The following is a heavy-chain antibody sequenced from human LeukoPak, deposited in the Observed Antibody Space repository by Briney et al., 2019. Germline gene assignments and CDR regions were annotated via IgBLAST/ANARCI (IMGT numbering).Heavy chain of an antibody. D-gene: IGHD4-23*01. J-gene: IGHJ4*02. CDR2: IYYTGST. CDR3: ASLSGNRAFDY. Sequence: SETLSLTCTVSGVSISSYYWSWIRQPPGKGLEWIGYIYYTGSTNYNPSLKSRVTISVDTPKKLLSLKVTSVTAADTAVYYCASLSGNRAFDYWGQGTLVTVSS. CDR1: GVSISSYY. V-gene: IGHV4-59*01.